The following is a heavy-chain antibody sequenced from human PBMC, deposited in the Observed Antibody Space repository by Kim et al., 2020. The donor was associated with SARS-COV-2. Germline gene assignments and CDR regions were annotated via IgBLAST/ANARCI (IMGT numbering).Heavy chain of an antibody. J-gene: IGHJ6*02. V-gene: IGHV3-23*01. CDR2: ISNSGDST. CDR3: AKRGGHHGSGYMDV. Sequence: GGSLRLSCAASGFTFSYYGMNWVRQAPGKGLEWVSAISNSGDSTFTADSVKGRFTISRDDSKSTLYLEMKSLRAEDTAIYYCAKRGGHHGSGYMDVWGQGTTVTVSS. D-gene: IGHD3-10*01. CDR1: GFTFSYYG.